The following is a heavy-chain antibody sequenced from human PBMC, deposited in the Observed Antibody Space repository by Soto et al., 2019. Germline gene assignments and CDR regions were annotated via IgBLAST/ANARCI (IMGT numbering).Heavy chain of an antibody. CDR1: GYSFTSYW. D-gene: IGHD3-22*01. J-gene: IGHJ4*02. CDR2: IYPGDSDT. Sequence: GESLKISCKGSGYSFTSYWIGWVRQMPGKGLEWMWIIYPGDSDTRYSQSFQGQVTISADKYIGTAYLQWSSLKDSDTAMYYCARHPEKDSSGYYVDYGGQGTLVTV. CDR3: ARHPEKDSSGYYVDY. V-gene: IGHV5-51*01.